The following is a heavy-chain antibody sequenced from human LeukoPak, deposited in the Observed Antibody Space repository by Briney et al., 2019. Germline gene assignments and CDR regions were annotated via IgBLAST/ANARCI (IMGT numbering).Heavy chain of an antibody. CDR1: GYSISSGYF. J-gene: IGHJ4*02. Sequence: SETLSLTCAVSGYSISSGYFWAWIRQPPGKGLEGIGSISHSGSSYSKPSLKSRVIISVDTSNNQFSLKLTSVTAADTATYYCARDGYYYDGSFEYWGQGIRVAVSS. CDR3: ARDGYYYDGSFEY. V-gene: IGHV4-38-2*02. CDR2: ISHSGSS. D-gene: IGHD3-22*01.